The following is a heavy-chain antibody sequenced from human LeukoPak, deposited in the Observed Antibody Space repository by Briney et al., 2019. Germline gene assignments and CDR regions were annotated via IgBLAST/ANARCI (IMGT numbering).Heavy chain of an antibody. CDR3: AKEGVTVPDYYMDV. D-gene: IGHD2/OR15-2a*01. Sequence: SETLSLTCAVSGGSISSGGYSWSWIRQPPGKGLEWIGYIYHSGSTYYNPSLKSRVTISVDRSKNQFSLKLSSVTAADTAVYYCAKEGVTVPDYYMDVWGKGTTVTASS. CDR1: GGSISSGGYS. V-gene: IGHV4-30-2*01. CDR2: IYHSGST. J-gene: IGHJ6*03.